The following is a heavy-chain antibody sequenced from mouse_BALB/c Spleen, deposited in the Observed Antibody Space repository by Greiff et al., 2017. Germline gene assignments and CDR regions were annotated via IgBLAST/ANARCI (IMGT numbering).Heavy chain of an antibody. CDR3: ARDLWSYYFDY. Sequence: EVQRVESGGGLVQPGGSLKLSCAASGFTFSSYGMSWVRQTPDKRLELVATINSNGGSTYYPDSVKDRFTISRDNAKNTPYLQMSSLKSEDTAMYYYARDLWSYYFDYWGQGTTLTVSS. V-gene: IGHV5-6-3*01. D-gene: IGHD6-2*01. J-gene: IGHJ2*01. CDR2: INSNGGST. CDR1: GFTFSSYG.